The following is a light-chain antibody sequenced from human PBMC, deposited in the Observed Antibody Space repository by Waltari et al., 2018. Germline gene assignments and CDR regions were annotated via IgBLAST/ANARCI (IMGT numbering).Light chain of an antibody. CDR3: AAWDDRMNGHWV. J-gene: IGLJ3*02. CDR2: RND. Sequence: QSVLTQSPSASGTPGQRVTISCSGSSSTIGDNGVNWYQQVPGKAPKLLIYRNDQRPSGVPDRFSASKSGTSASLAISGLQSEDEADYYCAAWDDRMNGHWVFGGGTKVTVL. V-gene: IGLV1-44*01. CDR1: SSTIGDNG.